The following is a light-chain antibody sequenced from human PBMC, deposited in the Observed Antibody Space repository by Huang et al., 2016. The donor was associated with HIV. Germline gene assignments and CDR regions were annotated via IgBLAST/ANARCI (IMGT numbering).Light chain of an antibody. CDR2: EAS. Sequence: DIQMTQSSSTLSASVGDRVTIACRASQSISTYLAWYQQQPGRAPNLLIYEASTLESGVPSRFSGGGSGTDFTLTISSLQPDDFATYYCQQYNNFPWTFGQGTKVEV. V-gene: IGKV1-5*03. CDR3: QQYNNFPWT. CDR1: QSISTY. J-gene: IGKJ1*01.